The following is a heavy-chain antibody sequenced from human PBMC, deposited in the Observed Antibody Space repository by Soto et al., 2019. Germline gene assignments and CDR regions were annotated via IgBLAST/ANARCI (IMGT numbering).Heavy chain of an antibody. J-gene: IGHJ3*01. D-gene: IGHD3-22*01. Sequence: QITFKESGPTVVKATQTLTLTCTFSGFSLNTYGVGMAWIRQPPGKALEWLALIYWDDDDRYSPSLRSRLTITKDTSKNQVVLTITNMDPMDTATYYCAHRRKDSGSHNAFDVWGQGTMVTVSS. CDR2: IYWDDDD. CDR3: AHRRKDSGSHNAFDV. CDR1: GFSLNTYGVG. V-gene: IGHV2-5*02.